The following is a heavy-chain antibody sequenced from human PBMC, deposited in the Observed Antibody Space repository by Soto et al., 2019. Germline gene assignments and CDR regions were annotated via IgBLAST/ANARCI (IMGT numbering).Heavy chain of an antibody. CDR3: VKDRIPVGDFHH. CDR2: VYAGGIT. V-gene: IGHV4-4*07. CDR1: GVSISSFF. J-gene: IGHJ4*01. D-gene: IGHD6-19*01. Sequence: SETLSLTCNVSGVSISSFFWSWIRQPSGKGLEYIGRVYAGGITNQNPSLKSRIFMSLDLSKNQLSLRLQAVTAADTGVHYFVKDRIPVGDFHHWGQGALENVSS.